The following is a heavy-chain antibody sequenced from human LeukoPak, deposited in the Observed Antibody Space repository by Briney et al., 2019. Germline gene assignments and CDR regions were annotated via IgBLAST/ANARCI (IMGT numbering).Heavy chain of an antibody. CDR3: ARLADTAMGYYYYGMDV. V-gene: IGHV5-51*01. CDR1: GYSFTSYW. CDR2: IYPGGSDT. Sequence: GESLKISCKGSGYSFTSYWIGWVRQMPGKGLEWMGIIYPGGSDTRHSPSFQGQVTISADKSISTAYLQWSSLKASDTAMYYCARLADTAMGYYYYGMDVWGQGTTVTVSS. J-gene: IGHJ6*02. D-gene: IGHD5-18*01.